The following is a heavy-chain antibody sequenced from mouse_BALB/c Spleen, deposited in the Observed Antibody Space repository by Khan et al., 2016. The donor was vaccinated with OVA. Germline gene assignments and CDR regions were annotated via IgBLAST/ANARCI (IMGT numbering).Heavy chain of an antibody. CDR3: ARRTTGYTMDY. D-gene: IGHD2-14*01. J-gene: IGHJ4*01. CDR1: GYTFTSNT. V-gene: IGHV1-4*01. Sequence: VQLQESGAELARPGASVRMSCKASGYTFTSNTMHWVKKRPGQGLEWIGYINPRSGYTNFNQNFKDKATLTADKSSSTAYMQLSSLTSEDSAVYYCARRTTGYTMDYGGQGTSVTVSS. CDR2: INPRSGYT.